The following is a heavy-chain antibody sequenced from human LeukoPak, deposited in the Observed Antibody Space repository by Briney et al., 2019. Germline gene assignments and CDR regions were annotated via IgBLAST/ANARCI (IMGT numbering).Heavy chain of an antibody. D-gene: IGHD5-24*01. Sequence: SETLSLTCTVSGASISSYYWSWIRQPPGKGLEWIGYIYYSGSTNYNPSLKSRVTILVDTSKNQFSLKLRYVTAADTAVYYCARGDVHNRAFDIWGQGTLVPVSS. CDR3: ARGDVHNRAFDI. CDR2: IYYSGST. V-gene: IGHV4-59*01. J-gene: IGHJ3*02. CDR1: GASISSYY.